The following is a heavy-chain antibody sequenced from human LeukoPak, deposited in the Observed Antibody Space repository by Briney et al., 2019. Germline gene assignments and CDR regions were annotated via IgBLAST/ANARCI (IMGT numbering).Heavy chain of an antibody. CDR3: ARRRDGYNYVGTDY. CDR2: IYPGDSDT. CDR1: GYNFTNYW. V-gene: IGHV5-51*03. Sequence: KPGESLKISCKGSGYNFTNYWIGWVRQMPGKGLECMGIIYPGDSDTTYSPSFQGQVTISADKSISTAYLQWSSLKASDTAMYYCARRRDGYNYVGTDYWGQGTLVTVSS. J-gene: IGHJ4*02. D-gene: IGHD5-24*01.